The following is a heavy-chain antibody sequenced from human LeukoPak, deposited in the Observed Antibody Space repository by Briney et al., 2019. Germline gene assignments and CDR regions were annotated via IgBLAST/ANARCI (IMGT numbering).Heavy chain of an antibody. CDR1: GLTHHDYA. V-gene: IGHV3-23*01. Sequence: GSLRLSCAISGLTHHDYAMTWVRQAPGKGLEWVSTIVGDSSKTYYADSVKGRFTISRDNSNYMLFLRMNSLRAEDTAIYYCAKQPYNYYYLDVWGKGTTVTVSS. CDR3: AKQPYNYYYLDV. D-gene: IGHD2-2*02. J-gene: IGHJ6*03. CDR2: IVGDSSKT.